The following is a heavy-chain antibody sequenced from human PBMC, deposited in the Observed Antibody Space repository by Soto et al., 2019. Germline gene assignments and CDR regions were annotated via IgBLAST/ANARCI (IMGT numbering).Heavy chain of an antibody. CDR2: ISARNGNT. D-gene: IGHD3-22*01. Sequence: ASVKVSCKASGYTFTDYGISWLRQAPGQGLEWMGWISARNGNTDYAQKFQGRLTMTTDSSTTTAYMELRSLRSDDTAVYYCARDYYANSGYYYVNWGQGTLVTVSS. CDR1: GYTFTDYG. J-gene: IGHJ4*02. CDR3: ARDYYANSGYYYVN. V-gene: IGHV1-18*01.